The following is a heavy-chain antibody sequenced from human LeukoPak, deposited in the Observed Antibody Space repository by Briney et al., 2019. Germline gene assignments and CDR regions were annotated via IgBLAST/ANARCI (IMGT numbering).Heavy chain of an antibody. CDR3: ARGESSGWSPPFDY. CDR2: IWYDGSNK. V-gene: IGHV3-33*01. Sequence: GRSLRLSCAASGFTFSSYGMHWVRQAPGKGLEWVAVIWYDGSNKYYADSVKGRFTISRDNSKNTLYLQMNSLRAEDTAVYYCARGESSGWSPPFDYWGQGTLVTVSS. CDR1: GFTFSSYG. J-gene: IGHJ4*02. D-gene: IGHD6-19*01.